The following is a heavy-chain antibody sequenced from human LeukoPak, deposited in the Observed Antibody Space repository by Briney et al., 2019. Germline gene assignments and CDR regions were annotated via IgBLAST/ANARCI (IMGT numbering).Heavy chain of an antibody. Sequence: PGGSLRLSCAASGFTFADYAMHWVRQAPGKGLEWVSGISWNSGSIGYADSVKGRFTISRDNAKNSLYLQMNSLRAEDTALYYCAKDYGDYGLGYFDYWGQGTLVTVSS. CDR2: ISWNSGSI. V-gene: IGHV3-9*01. CDR3: AKDYGDYGLGYFDY. D-gene: IGHD4-17*01. J-gene: IGHJ4*02. CDR1: GFTFADYA.